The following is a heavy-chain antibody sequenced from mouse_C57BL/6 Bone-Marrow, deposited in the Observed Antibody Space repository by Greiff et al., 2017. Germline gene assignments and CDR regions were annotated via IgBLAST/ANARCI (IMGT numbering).Heavy chain of an antibody. V-gene: IGHV1-5*01. J-gene: IGHJ2*01. Sequence: EVQRVESGTVLARPGASVKMSCKTSGYTFTSYWMHWVKQRPGQGLEWIGAIYPGNSDTSYNQKFKGKAKLTAVTSASTAYMELSSLTNEDSAVYYCTPNLLLRYFDYWGQGTTLTVSS. CDR2: IYPGNSDT. CDR3: TPNLLLRYFDY. D-gene: IGHD1-1*01. CDR1: GYTFTSYW.